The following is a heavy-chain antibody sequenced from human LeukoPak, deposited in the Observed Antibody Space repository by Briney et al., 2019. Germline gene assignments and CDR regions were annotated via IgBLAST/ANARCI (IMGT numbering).Heavy chain of an antibody. CDR1: GFTFSSYA. CDR3: TTIGDLRTGELYRIDY. V-gene: IGHV3-30-3*01. Sequence: GGSLRLSRAASGFTFSSYAMHWVRQAPGKGLEWVAVVSYDGSNNADSVKGRFTISRDNSKNTLYLQMNSLRAEDAAVYYCTTIGDLRTGELYRIDYWGQGTLVTVSS. J-gene: IGHJ4*02. CDR2: VSYDGSN. D-gene: IGHD7-27*01.